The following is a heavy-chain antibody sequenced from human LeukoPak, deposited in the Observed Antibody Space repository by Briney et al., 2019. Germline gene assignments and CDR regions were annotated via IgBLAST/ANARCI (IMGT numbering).Heavy chain of an antibody. CDR3: ARGLGYCSSTSCYNWFDP. D-gene: IGHD2-2*01. CDR2: IYHSGST. V-gene: IGHV4-30-2*01. CDR1: GGSISSGGYS. J-gene: IGHJ5*02. Sequence: SETLSLTCAVSGGSISSGGYSWSWIRQPPGEGLEWIGYIYHSGSTYYNPSLKSRVTISVDRSKNQFSLKLSSVTAADTAVYYCARGLGYCSSTSCYNWFDPWGQGTLVTVSS.